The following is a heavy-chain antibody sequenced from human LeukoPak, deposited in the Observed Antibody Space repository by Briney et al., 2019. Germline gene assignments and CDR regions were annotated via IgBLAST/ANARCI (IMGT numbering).Heavy chain of an antibody. CDR2: ISAYNGNT. CDR3: ARICSGGSCYWSFDY. J-gene: IGHJ4*02. V-gene: IGHV1-18*01. Sequence: ASVKVSCKASGYTFTSYGISWVRQAPGQGLEWMGWISAYNGNTNYAQNLQGRVTMTTDTSTSTAYMELRSLRSDDTAVYYCARICSGGSCYWSFDYWGQGTLVTVSS. D-gene: IGHD2-15*01. CDR1: GYTFTSYG.